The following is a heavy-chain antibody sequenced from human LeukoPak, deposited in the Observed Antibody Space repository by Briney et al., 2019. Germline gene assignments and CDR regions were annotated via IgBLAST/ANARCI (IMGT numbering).Heavy chain of an antibody. CDR2: INPNGGGT. J-gene: IGHJ4*02. D-gene: IGHD3-10*01. Sequence: ASVKVSCKASGYTFTAYYMHWVREAPGQGLEWMGRINPNGGGTNYAQKFQGRVTMTRDTSISTAYMELSRLRSDDTAVYYCASSTMVRGPWYWGQGTLVTVSS. CDR3: ASSTMVRGPWY. V-gene: IGHV1-2*06. CDR1: GYTFTAYY.